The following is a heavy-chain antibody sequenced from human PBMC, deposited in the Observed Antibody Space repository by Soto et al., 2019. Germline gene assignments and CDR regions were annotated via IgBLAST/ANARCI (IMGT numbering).Heavy chain of an antibody. CDR2: ISGSGGST. CDR1: GFTFSSYA. Sequence: GGSLRLSCTASGFTFSSYALSWVRQAPGEGLEWVSSISGSGGSTYYADSVKGRVTISRDNSKNTLYLQMSSRRAEDTAVWYCAKESLKTPVTGPVDCWGQGTVVTVSS. CDR3: AKESLKTPVTGPVDC. D-gene: IGHD2-2*01. V-gene: IGHV3-23*01. J-gene: IGHJ4*02.